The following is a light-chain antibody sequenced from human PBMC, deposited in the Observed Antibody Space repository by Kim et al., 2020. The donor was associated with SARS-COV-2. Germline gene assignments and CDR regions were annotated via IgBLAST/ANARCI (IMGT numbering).Light chain of an antibody. V-gene: IGLV1-47*01. Sequence: GQRVTIPCSGSQSNVGSKFVYWYQQFPGKAPKILVYSNGQRPAGVPDRFSASKSGTSAFLAISGLRSEDEAEYFCATWDDSLNGVIIGGGTQLTVL. CDR1: QSNVGSKF. CDR2: SNG. J-gene: IGLJ2*01. CDR3: ATWDDSLNGVI.